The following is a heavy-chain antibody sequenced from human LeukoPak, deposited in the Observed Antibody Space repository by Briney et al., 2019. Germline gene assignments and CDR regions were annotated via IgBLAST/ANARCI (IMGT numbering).Heavy chain of an antibody. D-gene: IGHD3-22*01. V-gene: IGHV3-43*01. CDR1: GFTFDDYT. CDR3: AKDVQMTGNAYYNYFDY. J-gene: IGHJ4*02. CDR2: ISWDGGST. Sequence: QPGGSLRLSCAASGFTFDDYTMHWVRQAPGKGLEWVSLISWDGGSTYYADSVKGRFTISRDNSKNSLYLQMNSLRLEDTAFYYCAKDVQMTGNAYYNYFDYWGQGTLVTISS.